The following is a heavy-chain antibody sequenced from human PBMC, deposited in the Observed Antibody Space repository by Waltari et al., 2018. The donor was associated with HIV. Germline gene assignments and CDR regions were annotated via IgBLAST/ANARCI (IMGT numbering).Heavy chain of an antibody. Sequence: QLIQSTSALKRPGASVTISCQVSGYPLSELSMQWVRQGRGQRLAWMGGFDPKNGKPVYSQRFWGRVSLAEDTSQDTAFLELNRLTSDDTAVYYCVTLYNESPLYSNFWGQGTIVTV. CDR1: GYPLSELS. CDR2: FDPKNGKP. J-gene: IGHJ1*01. V-gene: IGHV1-24*01. D-gene: IGHD2-15*01. CDR3: VTLYNESPLYSNF.